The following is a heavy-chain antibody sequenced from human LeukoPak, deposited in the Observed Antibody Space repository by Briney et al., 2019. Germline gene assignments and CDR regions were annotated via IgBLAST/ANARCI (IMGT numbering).Heavy chain of an antibody. CDR3: ARARGTVAIDY. Sequence: SETLSLTCTVSGYSITSGSYWGWIRQPPGKGLEWIGTIYHSGTTYYNPSLKSRVTMSVDTSKNQFSLKVTSVTAADTAVYYCARARGTVAIDYWGQGTLVTVSS. D-gene: IGHD5-12*01. J-gene: IGHJ4*02. V-gene: IGHV4-38-2*02. CDR2: IYHSGTT. CDR1: GYSITSGSY.